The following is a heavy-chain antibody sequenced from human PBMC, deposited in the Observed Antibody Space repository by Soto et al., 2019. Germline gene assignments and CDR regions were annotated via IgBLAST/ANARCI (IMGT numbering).Heavy chain of an antibody. J-gene: IGHJ4*02. D-gene: IGHD2-2*01. CDR3: ARALSLVPAAMFYFDY. CDR1: GFTFSDYY. V-gene: IGHV3-11*01. Sequence: GGSLRLSCAASGFTFSDYYMSWIRQAPGKGLEWVSYISSSGSTIYYADSVKGRFTISRDNAKNSLYLQMNSLRAEDTAVYYCARALSLVPAAMFYFDYWGQGTLVTVSS. CDR2: ISSSGSTI.